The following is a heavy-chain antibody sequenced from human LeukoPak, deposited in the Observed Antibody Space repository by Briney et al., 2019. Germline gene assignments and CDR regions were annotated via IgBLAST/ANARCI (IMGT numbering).Heavy chain of an antibody. J-gene: IGHJ4*02. CDR1: GGSISSYY. CDR3: ARPNPVPASIRNDL. Sequence: PSETLSLTCTVSGGSISSYYWSWIRQPPGKGLEWIGYIYYSGSTNYNPSLKSRVTISVDTSKNQFSLKLSSVTAADTAVYYCARPNPVPASIRNDLWGPGTLV. CDR2: IYYSGST. V-gene: IGHV4-59*12. D-gene: IGHD2-2*02.